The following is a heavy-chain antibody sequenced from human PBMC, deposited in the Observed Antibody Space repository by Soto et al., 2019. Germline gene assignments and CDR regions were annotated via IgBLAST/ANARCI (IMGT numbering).Heavy chain of an antibody. V-gene: IGHV3-11*01. Sequence: GSLRLSCAASGFTFSDSYMSWIRQAPGKGLEWISYITFSGNTVYYADSLKGRFTISRDNAKNSLYLQMNRLRAEDTAVYYCARVSWREKYGMDVWGQGTTGTVSS. J-gene: IGHJ6*02. CDR3: ARVSWREKYGMDV. CDR2: ITFSGNTV. D-gene: IGHD3-10*01. CDR1: GFTFSDSY.